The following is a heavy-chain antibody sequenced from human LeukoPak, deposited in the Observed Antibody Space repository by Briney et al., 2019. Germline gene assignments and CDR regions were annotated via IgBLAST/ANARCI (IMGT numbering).Heavy chain of an antibody. D-gene: IGHD4-17*01. Sequence: SETLSLTCAVCGGSFSGYCWSWIRQPPGKGLEWIGYIYYSGSTNYNPSLKSRVTISVDTSKNQFSLKLSSVTAADTAVYYCARFEGDYDAAFDIWGQGTMVTASS. CDR3: ARFEGDYDAAFDI. CDR2: IYYSGST. CDR1: GGSFSGYC. V-gene: IGHV4-59*01. J-gene: IGHJ3*02.